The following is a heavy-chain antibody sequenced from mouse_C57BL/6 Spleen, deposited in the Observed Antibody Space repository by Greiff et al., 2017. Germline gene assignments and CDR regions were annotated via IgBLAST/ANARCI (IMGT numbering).Heavy chain of an antibody. CDR2: ISSGSSTI. D-gene: IGHD2-2*01. Sequence: EVKLMESGGGLVKPGGSLKLSCAASGFTFSDYGMHWVRQAPEKGLEWVAYISSGSSTIYYADTVKGRFTISRDNAKNTLFLQMTSLRSEDTAMYYCARPGVTHYFDYWGQGTTLTVSS. V-gene: IGHV5-17*01. CDR3: ARPGVTHYFDY. J-gene: IGHJ2*01. CDR1: GFTFSDYG.